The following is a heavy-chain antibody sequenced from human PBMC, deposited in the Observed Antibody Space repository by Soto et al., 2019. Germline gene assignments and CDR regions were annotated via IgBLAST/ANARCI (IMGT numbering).Heavy chain of an antibody. CDR1: GFTFSTYS. V-gene: IGHV3-48*01. J-gene: IGHJ2*01. CDR2: ISSNSGTI. D-gene: IGHD6-6*01. CDR3: ARVPPSSSSWYFDL. Sequence: GGSLRLSCAASGFTFSTYSMNWVRQAPGKGLEWLSYISSNSGTIYYADSVKGRFTISRDNAKNSLFLQMNSLRAEDTAVYYCARVPPSSSSWYFDLWGRGTLVTV.